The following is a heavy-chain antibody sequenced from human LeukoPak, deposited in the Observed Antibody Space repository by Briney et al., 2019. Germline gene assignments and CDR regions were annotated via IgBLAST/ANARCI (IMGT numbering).Heavy chain of an antibody. CDR1: GGTFSSYA. J-gene: IGHJ6*03. Sequence: SVKVSCTASGGTFSSYAISWVRQAPGQGLEWMGGIIPIFGNANYAQTFKGRVTITADESTNTAYMELSSLRSEDTAVYYCASSTGYCSSTSCSDYNYYYYYMDVWGKGTTVTTSS. V-gene: IGHV1-69*13. CDR2: IIPIFGNA. D-gene: IGHD2-2*01. CDR3: ASSTGYCSSTSCSDYNYYYYYMDV.